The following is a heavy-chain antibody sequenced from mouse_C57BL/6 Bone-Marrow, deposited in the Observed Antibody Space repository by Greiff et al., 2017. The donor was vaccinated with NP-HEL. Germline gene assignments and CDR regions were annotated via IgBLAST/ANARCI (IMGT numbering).Heavy chain of an antibody. CDR2: IYPRSGNP. D-gene: IGHD2-5*01. J-gene: IGHJ1*03. V-gene: IGHV1-81*01. Sequence: VQLQQSGAELARPGASVKLSCMASGYTFTSYGISWVKQRTGQGLEWIGEIYPRSGNPYYNEKFKGKATLTADKSSSTAYMELRSLTSEDSAVYFCARMGLSYYSNWGYFDVWGTGTTVTVSS. CDR3: ARMGLSYYSNWGYFDV. CDR1: GYTFTSYG.